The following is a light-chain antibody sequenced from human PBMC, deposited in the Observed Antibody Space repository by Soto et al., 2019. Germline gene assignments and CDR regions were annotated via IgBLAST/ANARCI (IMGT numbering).Light chain of an antibody. V-gene: IGLV1-47*01. Sequence: QSVLTQPPSASGTPGQRVTIACSGTTSNIKSNYVHWYQQLPGTAPQLLIYRTNQRPSGVPDRFSASKSGTSASLAISGLQSEDEADYYCAAWDDSLTGGVFGGGTKVTVL. J-gene: IGLJ3*02. CDR3: AAWDDSLTGGV. CDR2: RTN. CDR1: TSNIKSNY.